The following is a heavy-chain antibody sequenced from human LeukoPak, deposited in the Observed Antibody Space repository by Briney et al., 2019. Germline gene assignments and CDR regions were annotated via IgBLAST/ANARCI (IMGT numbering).Heavy chain of an antibody. CDR2: IKQDESEK. J-gene: IGHJ4*02. V-gene: IGHV3-7*01. Sequence: GGTLRLSCAASGFTFSSYWMSWVRQAPGKGLEWVANIKQDESEKYYVDSLKGRFTISRDNAKNSLYLQMNSLRAEDTAVYYCARDKIEGPTKLDYWGQGILVTVSS. CDR3: ARDKIEGPTKLDY. D-gene: IGHD1-1*01. CDR1: GFTFSSYW.